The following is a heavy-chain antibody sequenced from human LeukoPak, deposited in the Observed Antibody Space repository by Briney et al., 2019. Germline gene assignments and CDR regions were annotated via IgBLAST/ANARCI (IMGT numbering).Heavy chain of an antibody. J-gene: IGHJ6*03. D-gene: IGHD4-17*01. V-gene: IGHV4-59*12. CDR1: GGSISSYY. CDR2: IYYSGST. Sequence: MPSETLSLTCTVSGGSISSYYWSWIRQPPGKGLEWIGYIYYSGSTNYNPSLKSRVTISVDTSKNQFSLKLSSVTAADTAVYYCARVRGPYGDFARRTYYYMDVWGKGTTVTVSS. CDR3: ARVRGPYGDFARRTYYYMDV.